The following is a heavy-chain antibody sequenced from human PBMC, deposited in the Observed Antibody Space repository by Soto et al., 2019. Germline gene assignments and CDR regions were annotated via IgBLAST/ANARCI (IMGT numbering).Heavy chain of an antibody. CDR1: GFTFSSYA. V-gene: IGHV3-30-3*01. D-gene: IGHD3-22*01. CDR3: ARGSMIVVVIPPFRH. CDR2: ISYDGSNK. J-gene: IGHJ1*01. Sequence: QVQLLESGGGVVQPGRSLRLSCAASGFTFSSYAMHWVRQAPGKGLEWVAVISYDGSNKYYADSVKGRFTISRDNSNNTLYLQRNSMRAEDTAVYYCARGSMIVVVIPPFRHWGQGTLVTVSS.